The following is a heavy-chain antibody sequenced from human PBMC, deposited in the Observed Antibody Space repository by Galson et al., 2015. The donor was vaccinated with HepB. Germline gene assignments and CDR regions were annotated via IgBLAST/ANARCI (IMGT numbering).Heavy chain of an antibody. CDR3: ARDSYYDVLTAYHNYYYYYGMDV. D-gene: IGHD3-9*01. V-gene: IGHV3-69-1*01. CDR2: INSGSTI. CDR1: GFTFTTYW. J-gene: IGHJ6*02. Sequence: SLRLSCAASGFTFTTYWMHWVRQAPGKGLVWVSRINSGSTIYYADSVKGRFTISRDNAKNSLYLQMNSLRAEDTAVYYCARDSYYDVLTAYHNYYYYYGMDVWGQGTTVTVSS.